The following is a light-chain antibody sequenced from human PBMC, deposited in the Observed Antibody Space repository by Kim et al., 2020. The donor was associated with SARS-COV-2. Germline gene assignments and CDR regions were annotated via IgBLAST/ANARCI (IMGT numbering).Light chain of an antibody. J-gene: IGKJ1*01. CDR1: QSVSSN. CDR2: GAS. V-gene: IGKV3-15*01. CDR3: QQSNNWPRT. Sequence: GSPGERATLSCRASQSVSSNLAWYQQKCGQAPRLLIYGASTRATGVPARFSGSGSGTEFTLTISSLQSEDFAVYYCQQSNNWPRTFGQGTKVDIK.